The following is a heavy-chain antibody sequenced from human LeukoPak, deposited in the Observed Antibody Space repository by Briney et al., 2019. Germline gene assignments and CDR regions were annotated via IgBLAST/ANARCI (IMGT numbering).Heavy chain of an antibody. Sequence: ASVKVSCKASGYTFTGYYMHWVRQAPGQGLEWMGWINPNSGGTNYAQKFQGRVTMTRDTSISTAYMELSRLRSDDTAVYYCARGVMITFGGVIDLDAFDIWGQGTMVTVSS. J-gene: IGHJ3*02. CDR3: ARGVMITFGGVIDLDAFDI. CDR2: INPNSGGT. CDR1: GYTFTGYY. D-gene: IGHD3-16*02. V-gene: IGHV1-2*02.